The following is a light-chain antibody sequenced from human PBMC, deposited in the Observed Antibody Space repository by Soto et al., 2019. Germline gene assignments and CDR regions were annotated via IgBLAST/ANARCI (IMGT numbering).Light chain of an antibody. CDR1: QSLVHSDGNTY. J-gene: IGKJ5*01. V-gene: IGKV2-30*02. Sequence: IVMTQSPLSLPVTLGQPAAISCRSSQSLVHSDGNTYLSWLQQRPGQSPRRLIYKVSNRDSGVPDRFSGSGSGTDFTLKISRVEAEDVGVYYCMQGTHPFTFGQGTRLEIK. CDR3: MQGTHPFT. CDR2: KVS.